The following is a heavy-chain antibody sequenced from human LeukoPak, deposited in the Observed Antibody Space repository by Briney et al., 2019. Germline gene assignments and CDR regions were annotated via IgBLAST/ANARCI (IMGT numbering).Heavy chain of an antibody. Sequence: ASVKVSCKASGYTFTGYYMHWVRQAPGQGLEWMGIINPSGGSTSYAQKFQGRVTMTRDTSTSTVYMELSSLRSEDTAVYYCARDYGSGYSGYDFDYWGQGTLVTVSS. CDR3: ARDYGSGYSGYDFDY. V-gene: IGHV1-46*01. CDR1: GYTFTGYY. D-gene: IGHD5-12*01. CDR2: INPSGGST. J-gene: IGHJ4*02.